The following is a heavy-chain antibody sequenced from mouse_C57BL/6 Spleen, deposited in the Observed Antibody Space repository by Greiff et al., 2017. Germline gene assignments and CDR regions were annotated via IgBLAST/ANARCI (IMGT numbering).Heavy chain of an antibody. CDR1: GFTFSDYY. CDR3: AREGGYYFSMDY. Sequence: EVKLMESEGGLVQPGSSMKLSCTASGFTFSDYYMAWVRQVPEKGLEWVANINYDGSSTYYLDSLKSRFIISRDNAKNILYLQMSRLKSEDTATYYCAREGGYYFSMDYWGQGTSVTVSS. J-gene: IGHJ4*01. D-gene: IGHD2-12*01. CDR2: INYDGSST. V-gene: IGHV5-16*01.